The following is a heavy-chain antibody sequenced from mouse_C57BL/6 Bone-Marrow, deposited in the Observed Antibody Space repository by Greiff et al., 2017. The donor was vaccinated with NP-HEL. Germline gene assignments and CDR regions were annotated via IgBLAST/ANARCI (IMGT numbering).Heavy chain of an antibody. V-gene: IGHV5-12*01. J-gene: IGHJ4*01. CDR1: GFSFSDYY. CDR3: ARRGYYAMDY. CDR2: ISNGGDST. Sequence: EVQVVESGGGLVQPGGSLKLSCAASGFSFSDYYMYWVRQTPEKRLEWVAYISNGGDSTYYPDTVKGRYTISRDKAKKTLYLQMSRLKSEDTAKYYSARRGYYAMDYWGQGTSVTVSS.